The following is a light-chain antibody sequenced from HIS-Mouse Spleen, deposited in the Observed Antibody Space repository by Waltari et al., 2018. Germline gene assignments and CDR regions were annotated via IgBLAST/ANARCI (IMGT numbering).Light chain of an antibody. CDR1: SSAVGSSNY. J-gene: IGLJ3*02. CDR2: DVS. V-gene: IGLV2-14*03. CDR3: SSYTSSSTWV. Sequence: QSALTQPASVSGSPGQSITISCTGTSSAVGSSNYVSWYHQHPGKAPKLMIYDVSNRPSGVSNRFSGSKSGNTASLTISGLQAEDEADYYCSSYTSSSTWVFGGGTKLTVL.